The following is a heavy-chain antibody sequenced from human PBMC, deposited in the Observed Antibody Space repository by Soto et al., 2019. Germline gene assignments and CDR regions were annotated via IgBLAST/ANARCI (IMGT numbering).Heavy chain of an antibody. CDR2: ISYDGRNK. J-gene: IGHJ1*01. CDR3: SRGIKGGLDA. V-gene: IGHV3-30*03. D-gene: IGHD2-21*01. Sequence: QVQLAESGGGLVQPGRSLRLSCATSGFVSNDYDIHWVRQAPGKGLARLASISYDGRNKYYADSVKGRFTISRDNSKNTLSLQINSLGAEDTAVYYCSRGIKGGLDAWGPGTLVTVSS. CDR1: GFVSNDYD.